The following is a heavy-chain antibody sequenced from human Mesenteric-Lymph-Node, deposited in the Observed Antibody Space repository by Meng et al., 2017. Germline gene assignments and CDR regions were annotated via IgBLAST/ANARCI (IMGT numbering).Heavy chain of an antibody. CDR3: ARSSVGPMSRLDP. Sequence: SETLSLTCSVSGGSVSSDANFWTWIRQHPGKGLEWVGYIYYSGSAYYNPSLQSRLNISLDTSKNQFSLRLSSVTAADTAVYYCARSSVGPMSRLDPWGQGTLVTVSS. CDR1: GGSVSSDANF. J-gene: IGHJ5*02. CDR2: IYYSGSA. D-gene: IGHD3-16*01. V-gene: IGHV4-31*03.